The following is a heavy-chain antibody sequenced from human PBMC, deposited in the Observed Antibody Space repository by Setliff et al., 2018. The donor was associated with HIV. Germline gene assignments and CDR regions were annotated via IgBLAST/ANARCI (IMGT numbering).Heavy chain of an antibody. Sequence: SETLSLTCTVSGGSISSGDYFLSWIRQAPGKGLEWIGCIYYSGSAYYNPSLQSRVTISVDTSKNQVSLKLNSMTAADTAVYYCARIDGEAADTNYWGQGTLVTVSS. J-gene: IGHJ4*02. D-gene: IGHD6-13*01. V-gene: IGHV4-30-4*08. CDR2: IYYSGSA. CDR3: ARIDGEAADTNY. CDR1: GGSISSGDYF.